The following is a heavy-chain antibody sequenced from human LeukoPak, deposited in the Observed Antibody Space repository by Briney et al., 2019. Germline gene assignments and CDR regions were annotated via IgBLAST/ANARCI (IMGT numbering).Heavy chain of an antibody. V-gene: IGHV1-2*02. D-gene: IGHD3-22*01. CDR3: ARDRVYYDSSGYFYFDY. CDR2: INPNTGGT. Sequence: ASVKVSCKASGYTFSGYYMHWVRQAPGQGLEWMGWINPNTGGTNYARKFQGRVTMTRDTSTSTAYMELRSLRSDDTAVYYCARDRVYYDSSGYFYFDYWGQGTLVTVSS. J-gene: IGHJ4*02. CDR1: GYTFSGYY.